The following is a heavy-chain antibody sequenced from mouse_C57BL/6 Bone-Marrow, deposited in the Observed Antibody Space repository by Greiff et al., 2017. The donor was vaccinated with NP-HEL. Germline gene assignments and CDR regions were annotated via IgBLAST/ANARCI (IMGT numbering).Heavy chain of an antibody. CDR3: ARPYDYDVAWFAY. Sequence: EVHLVESGGDLVKPGGSLKLSCAASGFTFSSYGMSWVRQTPDKRLEWVATISSGGSYTYYPDSVKGRFTISRDNAKNTLYLQMSSLKSEDTAMYYCARPYDYDVAWFAYWGRGTRVTVSA. CDR1: GFTFSSYG. V-gene: IGHV5-6*01. CDR2: ISSGGSYT. D-gene: IGHD2-4*01. J-gene: IGHJ3*01.